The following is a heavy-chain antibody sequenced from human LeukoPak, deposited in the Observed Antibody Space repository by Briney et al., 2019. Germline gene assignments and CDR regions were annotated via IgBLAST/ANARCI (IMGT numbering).Heavy chain of an antibody. Sequence: GGSLRLSCAASGFTFSSYAMHWVRQAPGKGLEWVAVISYDGSNKYYADSVKGRFTISRDNSKNTLYLQMNSLRAEDTAVYYCARGSLLWFGQTPFHYWGQGTLVTVSS. D-gene: IGHD3-10*01. CDR2: ISYDGSNK. CDR1: GFTFSSYA. J-gene: IGHJ4*02. CDR3: ARGSLLWFGQTPFHY. V-gene: IGHV3-30-3*01.